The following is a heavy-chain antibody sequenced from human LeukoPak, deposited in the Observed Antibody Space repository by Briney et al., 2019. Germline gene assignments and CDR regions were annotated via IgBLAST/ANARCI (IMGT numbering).Heavy chain of an antibody. Sequence: GGSLRLSCAASGFTFSSYSMNWVRQAPGKGLEWVSSISSSSSYIYYADSVKGRFTISRDNAKNSLYLQMSSLRAEDTAVYYCARDRNYYDSNNYHRVDYWGQGTLVTVSS. CDR2: ISSSSSYI. V-gene: IGHV3-21*01. CDR3: ARDRNYYDSNNYHRVDY. J-gene: IGHJ4*02. D-gene: IGHD3-22*01. CDR1: GFTFSSYS.